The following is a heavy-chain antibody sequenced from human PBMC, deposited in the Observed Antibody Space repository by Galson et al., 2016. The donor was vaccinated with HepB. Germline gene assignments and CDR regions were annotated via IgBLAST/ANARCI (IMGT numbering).Heavy chain of an antibody. CDR3: ARIQTAYCSSTSCYALDF. CDR2: MDWADGK. J-gene: IGHJ4*02. CDR1: GFSLSTGGMG. Sequence: ALVKPTQTLTLTCTFSGFSLSTGGMGFSWIRQPPGKALEWLARMDWADGKYYSTSLKTRLTISKDTSKNQVVLRMTNMDPVDTATYHCARIQTAYCSSTSCYALDFWGQGILVTVSS. V-gene: IGHV2-70*11. D-gene: IGHD2-2*01.